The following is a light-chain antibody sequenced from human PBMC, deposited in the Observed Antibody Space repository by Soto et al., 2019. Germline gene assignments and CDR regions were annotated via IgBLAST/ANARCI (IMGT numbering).Light chain of an antibody. CDR3: QQLDTYPHT. CDR1: QGISSS. Sequence: DIQLTQSPSFMSASVGDRVTITCRASQGISSSLAWYQQKPGEAPTLLIFAAYTLQSGVPSRFSGGGSGKEFTLTINSLQPEDFATYYCQQLDTYPHTFGGGTTVQIK. V-gene: IGKV1-9*01. J-gene: IGKJ4*01. CDR2: AAY.